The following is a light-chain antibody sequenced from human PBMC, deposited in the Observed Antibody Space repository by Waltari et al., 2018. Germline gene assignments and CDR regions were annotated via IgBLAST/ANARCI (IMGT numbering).Light chain of an antibody. CDR2: AAS. CDR3: QQYNKRPYT. Sequence: EIVLTPSPATLSVSPGDRVTLSCGASQSVSRHLAWYQQRPGQAPRFLIYAASSRATGIPARFSGSGSGTEFILTISSLQSEDFAVYYCQQYNKRPYTFGQGTKVEIK. V-gene: IGKV3D-15*01. J-gene: IGKJ2*01. CDR1: QSVSRH.